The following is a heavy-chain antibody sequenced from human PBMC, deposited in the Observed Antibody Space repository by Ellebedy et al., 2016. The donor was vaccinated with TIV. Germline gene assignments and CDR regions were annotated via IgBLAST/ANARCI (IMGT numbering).Heavy chain of an antibody. V-gene: IGHV3-13*01. CDR2: IGTHTET. CDR3: ARGTMVRGVIFFDY. Sequence: GESLKISCAASGFTFSRSDMHWVRQPPGKGLEWVSAIGTHTETYYADSVKGRFTISRDNAKNSLYLQMSSLRAEDTAVYYGARGTMVRGVIFFDYWGQGTLVTVSS. CDR1: GFTFSRSD. D-gene: IGHD3-10*01. J-gene: IGHJ4*02.